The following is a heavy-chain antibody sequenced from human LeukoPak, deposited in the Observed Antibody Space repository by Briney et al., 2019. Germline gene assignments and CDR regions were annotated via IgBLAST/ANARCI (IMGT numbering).Heavy chain of an antibody. CDR1: GGSISSYY. J-gene: IGHJ6*03. Sequence: SETLSLTCTVSGGSISSYYWSWIRQPAGKGLEWIGRIYTSGSTNYNPSLKSRVTMSVDTSKNQFSLKLSSVTAADTAVYYCARLTATPAGSYHYPYIHVWGKGTTVTVSS. D-gene: IGHD3-9*01. V-gene: IGHV4-4*07. CDR3: ARLTATPAGSYHYPYIHV. CDR2: IYTSGST.